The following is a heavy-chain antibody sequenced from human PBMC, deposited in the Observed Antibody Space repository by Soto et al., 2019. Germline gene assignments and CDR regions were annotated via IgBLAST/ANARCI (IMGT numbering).Heavy chain of an antibody. D-gene: IGHD2-2*01. J-gene: IGHJ4*02. CDR2: ISYDGSNK. V-gene: IGHV3-30-3*01. CDR3: ARGPSSLTRFDY. CDR1: GFTFSSYA. Sequence: GGSLRLSCAASGFTFSSYAMHWVRQAPGKGLDWAAVISYDGSNKYYADSVKGRFTISRDNSKNTLYLQMNSLRAEDTAVYYCARGPSSLTRFDYWGQGTLVTVSS.